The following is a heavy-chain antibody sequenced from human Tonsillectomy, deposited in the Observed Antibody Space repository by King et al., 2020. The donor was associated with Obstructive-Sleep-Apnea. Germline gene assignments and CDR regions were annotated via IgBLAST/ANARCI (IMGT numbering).Heavy chain of an antibody. CDR2: ISGSGGST. D-gene: IGHD7-27*01. CDR3: AKHQGPKSLLTGASDY. CDR1: GFTFSSYA. J-gene: IGHJ4*02. V-gene: IGHV3-23*04. Sequence: VQLVESGGGLVQPGGSLRLSCAASGFTFSSYAMSWVRQAPGKGLEWVSAISGSGGSTYYADSVKGRFTISRDNSKNTLYLQMNSLRAADTAVYYCAKHQGPKSLLTGASDYWGQGTLVTVSS.